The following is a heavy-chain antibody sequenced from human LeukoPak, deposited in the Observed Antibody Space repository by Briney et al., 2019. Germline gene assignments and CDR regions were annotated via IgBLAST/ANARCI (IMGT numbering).Heavy chain of an antibody. D-gene: IGHD3-9*01. CDR1: GYTLTELS. CDR2: FDPEDGET. CDR3: ARGFALRYFDWLPSFDY. V-gene: IGHV1-24*01. Sequence: ASVKVSCKVSGYTLTELSMHWVRQAPGKGLEWMGGFDPEDGETIYAQKFQGRVTMTRDMSTSTVYMELSSLRSEDTAVYYCARGFALRYFDWLPSFDYWGQGTLVTVSS. J-gene: IGHJ4*02.